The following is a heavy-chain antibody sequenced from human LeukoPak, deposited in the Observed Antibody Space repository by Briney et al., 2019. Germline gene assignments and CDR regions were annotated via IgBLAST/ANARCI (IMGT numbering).Heavy chain of an antibody. V-gene: IGHV3-64D*09. J-gene: IGHJ4*02. Sequence: GGSLRLSCAASGFTLSRYSVNWVRQAPGKGLEYVSGINDNGGRTHYGDSVKGRFSISRDNSKNTLHLQMSTLRAEDTALYYCVKDVGGSYAFDYWGQGILVTVAS. CDR1: GFTLSRYS. D-gene: IGHD1-26*01. CDR3: VKDVGGSYAFDY. CDR2: INDNGGRT.